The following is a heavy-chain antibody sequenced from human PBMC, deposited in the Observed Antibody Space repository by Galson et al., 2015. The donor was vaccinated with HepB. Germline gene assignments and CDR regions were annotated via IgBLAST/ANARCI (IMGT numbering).Heavy chain of an antibody. J-gene: IGHJ5*01. Sequence: SLRLSCAASGITFSDHFMDWVRQAPGKGLEWVARSTNKANSFSTTYAASVKGRFTISRDDSKNSLYLQMNSLKTEDTAVYYCARGKNTDSNWYVGDSWGHGSLVTVSS. D-gene: IGHD4-11*01. CDR2: STNKANSFST. CDR3: ARGKNTDSNWYVGDS. CDR1: GITFSDHF. V-gene: IGHV3-72*01.